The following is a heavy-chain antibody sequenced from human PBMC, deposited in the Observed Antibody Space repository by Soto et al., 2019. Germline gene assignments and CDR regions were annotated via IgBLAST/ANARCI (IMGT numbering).Heavy chain of an antibody. V-gene: IGHV4-39*01. CDR1: GGSISSSSYS. CDR3: ATSDHGSLQSTYYYLSMHV. Sequence: PSETLSLTCTVSGGSISSSSYSWGWIRQPPGKGLEWIGSIYYSGSTYYNPSLKSRVTISVDTSKNQFSLKLSSVTAADTAVYYCATSDHGSLQSTYYYLSMHVWRQITAVT. D-gene: IGHD1-1*01. CDR2: IYYSGST. J-gene: IGHJ6*02.